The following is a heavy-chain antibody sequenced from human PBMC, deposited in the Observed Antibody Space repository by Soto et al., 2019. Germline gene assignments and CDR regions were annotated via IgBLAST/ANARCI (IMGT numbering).Heavy chain of an antibody. CDR1: GGTFSRYT. CDR3: ARDRDYGSGSYFDY. V-gene: IGHV1-69*08. D-gene: IGHD3-10*01. Sequence: QVQLVQSGAEVKKPGSSVKVSCKASGGTFSRYTISWVRQAPGQGLEWMGRIIPILGIANNAQKFQGRVTINSDKSXTTAYMELSSLGSEDTAVYYCARDRDYGSGSYFDYWGQGTLVTVSS. J-gene: IGHJ4*02. CDR2: IIPILGIA.